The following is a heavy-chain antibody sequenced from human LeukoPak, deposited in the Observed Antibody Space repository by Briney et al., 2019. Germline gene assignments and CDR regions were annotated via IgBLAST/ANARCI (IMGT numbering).Heavy chain of an antibody. V-gene: IGHV4-38-2*01. CDR1: GYSISSGYY. J-gene: IGHJ4*02. CDR3: ARTDFWSGFLFDY. D-gene: IGHD3-3*01. CDR2: IYHSGST. Sequence: SETLSLTCAVSGYSISSGYYWGWIRQPPGKGLEWIGSIYHSGSTYYNPSLKSRVTISVDTSKNQFSLKLSSVTAADTAVYYCARTDFWSGFLFDYWGQGTLLTVSS.